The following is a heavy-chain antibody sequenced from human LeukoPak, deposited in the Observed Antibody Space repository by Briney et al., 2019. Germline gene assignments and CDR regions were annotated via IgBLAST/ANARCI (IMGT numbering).Heavy chain of an antibody. J-gene: IGHJ6*02. V-gene: IGHV3-30*18. CDR2: ISYDGSNK. CDR3: AKDPTMVRGVVIPGVGVDV. D-gene: IGHD3-10*01. Sequence: GGSLRLSCAVSGFTFSRYGMHWVRQAPGKGLEWVTVISYDGSNKYYADSVKGRFTISRDNSKNTLYLQMDSLRAENTAVYYCAKDPTMVRGVVIPGVGVDVWGQGTTVTVSS. CDR1: GFTFSRYG.